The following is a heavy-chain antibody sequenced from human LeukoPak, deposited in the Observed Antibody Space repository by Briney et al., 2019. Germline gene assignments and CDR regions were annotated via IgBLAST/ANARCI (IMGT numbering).Heavy chain of an antibody. Sequence: SETLSLPCAVYGESFSGYYWSCLRQPPGKGLEWIGEINHSGSTNYNPFLKSRVTISLDTSKNQLSLKLSSVTAADTAVYYCASTERCSTTCPLDYWGQGTLVTVSS. J-gene: IGHJ4*02. D-gene: IGHD2-2*01. CDR2: INHSGST. CDR3: ASTERCSTTCPLDY. V-gene: IGHV4-34*01. CDR1: GESFSGYY.